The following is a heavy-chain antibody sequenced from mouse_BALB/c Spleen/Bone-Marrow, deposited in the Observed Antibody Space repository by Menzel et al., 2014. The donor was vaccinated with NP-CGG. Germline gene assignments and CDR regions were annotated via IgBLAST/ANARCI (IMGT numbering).Heavy chain of an antibody. V-gene: IGHV1-63*02. D-gene: IGHD2-14*01. CDR2: IYPGGGYT. J-gene: IGHJ1*01. CDR3: AREVRRYFDV. CDR1: GYTFTNNW. Sequence: QVQLQQSGAELVRPGTSVKISCKASGYTFTNNWLGWVKPRPGHGLEWIGDIYPGGGYTNYNEKFKGKAALTADTSSSTAYMQLSSLTSEDSAVYFCAREVRRYFDVWGAGATVAVSA.